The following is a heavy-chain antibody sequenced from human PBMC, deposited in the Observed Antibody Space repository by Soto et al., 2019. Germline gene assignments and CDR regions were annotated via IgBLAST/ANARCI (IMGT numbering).Heavy chain of an antibody. J-gene: IGHJ6*02. D-gene: IGHD2-15*01. V-gene: IGHV5-51*01. CDR2: IYPGDSDT. CDR1: GYSFTSYW. CDR3: ARHLSVVLVVAATPSSYYYYGMDV. Sequence: PGESLKISCKGSGYSFTSYWIGWVRQMPGKGLEWMGIIYPGDSDTRYSPSFQGQVTISADKSISTAYLQWSSLKASDTAMYYCARHLSVVLVVAATPSSYYYYGMDVWGQGTTVTVSS.